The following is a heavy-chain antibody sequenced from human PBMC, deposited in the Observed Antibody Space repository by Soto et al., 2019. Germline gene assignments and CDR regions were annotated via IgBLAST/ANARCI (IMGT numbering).Heavy chain of an antibody. V-gene: IGHV3-9*01. CDR3: ARGYPKSYYYYYGMDV. J-gene: IGHJ6*02. CDR2: ISWNSGSI. Sequence: EVQLVESGGGLVQPGRSLRLSCAASGFTFDDYAMHWVQQAPGKGLEWVSGISWNSGSIGYADSVKGRFTISRDNAKNSLYLQMNSLRAEDTALYYCARGYPKSYYYYYGMDVWGQGTTVTVSS. D-gene: IGHD3-10*01. CDR1: GFTFDDYA.